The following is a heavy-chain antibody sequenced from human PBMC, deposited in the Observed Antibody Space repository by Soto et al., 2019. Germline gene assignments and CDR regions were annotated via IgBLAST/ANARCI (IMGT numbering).Heavy chain of an antibody. J-gene: IGHJ4*02. V-gene: IGHV3-49*03. CDR2: IRSKAYGGTT. Sequence: GGSLRLSCTASGFTFGDYAMSWFRQAPGKGLEWVGFIRSKAYGGTTEYAASVKGRFTISADKSISTAYLQWSSLKASDTAMYYCASLFHGSRYFDYWGQGTLVTVSS. CDR3: ASLFHGSRYFDY. CDR1: GFTFGDYA.